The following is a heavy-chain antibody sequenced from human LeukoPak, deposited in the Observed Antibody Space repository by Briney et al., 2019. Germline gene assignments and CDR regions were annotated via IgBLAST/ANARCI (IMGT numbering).Heavy chain of an antibody. Sequence: SVKVSCKASGNSISNYAVSWVRQAPGQGLEWMGGIIPIFGTANYAQKFQGRVTITADESTSTAYMELSSLRSEDTAVYYCARSLSANWFDPWGQGTLVTVSS. CDR2: IIPIFGTA. J-gene: IGHJ5*02. V-gene: IGHV1-69*13. D-gene: IGHD2/OR15-2a*01. CDR1: GNSISNYA. CDR3: ARSLSANWFDP.